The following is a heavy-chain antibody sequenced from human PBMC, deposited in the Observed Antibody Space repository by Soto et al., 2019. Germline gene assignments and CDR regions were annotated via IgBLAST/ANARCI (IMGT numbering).Heavy chain of an antibody. D-gene: IGHD3-22*01. J-gene: IGHJ4*02. V-gene: IGHV4-61*01. Sequence: SETLSLTCTVSGGSVSSGSYYWSWIRQPPGKGLEWIGYIYYSGSTNYNPSLKSRVTISVDTSKNQFSLKLSSVTAADTAVYYCARSDSSGYYQPPFDYWGQGTLVTVSS. CDR2: IYYSGST. CDR1: GGSVSSGSYY. CDR3: ARSDSSGYYQPPFDY.